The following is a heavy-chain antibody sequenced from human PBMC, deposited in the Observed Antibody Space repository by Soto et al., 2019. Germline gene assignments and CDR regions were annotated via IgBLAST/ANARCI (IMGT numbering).Heavy chain of an antibody. CDR1: WETVTIRSDV. D-gene: IGHD5-18*01. Sequence: VAWETVTIRSDVWGFNRQSPGKGLEWIGNNYDGGSTYYNPSLKSRVTISVDTSKNQFSLNVRSVTAAYTAVYYCARIDSYDYRPWGQGTLVTVSS. J-gene: IGHJ5*02. CDR3: ARIDSYDYRP. V-gene: IGHV4-39*01. CDR2: NYDGGST.